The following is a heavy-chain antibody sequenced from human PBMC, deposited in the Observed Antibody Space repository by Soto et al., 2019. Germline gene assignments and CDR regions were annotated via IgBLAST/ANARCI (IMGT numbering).Heavy chain of an antibody. CDR3: AREAGSGSSDWYFNL. Sequence: QLQLQESGAGLVKPSQTLSLTCAVSGGSISSGGFSWSWIRQPPGKGLEWIGYIFPSGSTYYNPSLQSRLTISVDTSKNQFSLNMSSVAAADTAVYYCAREAGSGSSDWYFNLWGRGTLVTV. D-gene: IGHD1-26*01. CDR1: GGSISSGGFS. V-gene: IGHV4-30-2*01. CDR2: IFPSGST. J-gene: IGHJ2*01.